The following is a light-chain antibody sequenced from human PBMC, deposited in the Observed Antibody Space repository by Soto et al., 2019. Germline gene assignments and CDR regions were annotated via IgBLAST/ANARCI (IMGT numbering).Light chain of an antibody. CDR3: CSYAGTYTFV. J-gene: IGLJ1*01. Sequence: QSALTQPRSVSGSPGQSVTISCTGTSSDVGGYKYVSWYQQHPGKAPRLMIYDVNKRPSGVPDRFSGSKSGNTASLSISGLQAEDEADYYCCSYAGTYTFVFGTGTKLTGL. CDR2: DVN. CDR1: SSDVGGYKY. V-gene: IGLV2-11*01.